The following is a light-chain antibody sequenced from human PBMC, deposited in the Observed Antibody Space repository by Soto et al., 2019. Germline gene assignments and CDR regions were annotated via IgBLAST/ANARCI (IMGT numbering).Light chain of an antibody. CDR2: GAS. J-gene: IGKJ4*01. Sequence: EIVMTQSPATVSVSPGERATLSCRASQSVSNNLAWFQQKPGPAPRLLIFGASSRATGIPARFSGSGSGTEFTLTINSLQSEDFAVYYCQQYNDWPLTFGGGTKVEIK. CDR3: QQYNDWPLT. V-gene: IGKV3-15*01. CDR1: QSVSNN.